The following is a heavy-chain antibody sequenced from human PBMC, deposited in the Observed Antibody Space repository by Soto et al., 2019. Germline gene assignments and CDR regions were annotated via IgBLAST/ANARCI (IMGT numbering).Heavy chain of an antibody. D-gene: IGHD3-22*01. CDR2: IKSKTDGGTT. CDR1: GVTFCNAW. Sequence: WGSPRLSCAACGVTFCNAWIDWVRQEPGKGLEWVGRIKSKTDGGTTDFAAPVKGRFAISRDDSKNIAYMQMNSLKIEDTAVYYCSTDSYSDMTVVRLDNWGHGTLVTVSS. J-gene: IGHJ4*01. CDR3: STDSYSDMTVVRLDN. V-gene: IGHV3-15*07.